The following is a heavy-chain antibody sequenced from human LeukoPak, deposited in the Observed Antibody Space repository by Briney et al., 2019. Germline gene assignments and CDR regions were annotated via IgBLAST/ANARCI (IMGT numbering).Heavy chain of an antibody. CDR2: ISSSSSTI. Sequence: GGSLRLSCAASGFTFSSYSMNWVRQAPGRALEWVSYISSSSSTIYYADSVKGRFTISRDNAKNSLYLQMNSLRAEDTAVYYCARDGYGDSNWFDPWGQGTLVTVSS. J-gene: IGHJ5*02. CDR1: GFTFSSYS. CDR3: ARDGYGDSNWFDP. V-gene: IGHV3-48*01. D-gene: IGHD4-17*01.